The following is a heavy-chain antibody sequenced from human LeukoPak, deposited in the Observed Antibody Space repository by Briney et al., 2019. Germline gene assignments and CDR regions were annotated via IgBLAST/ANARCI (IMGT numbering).Heavy chain of an antibody. CDR2: ISAYNGNT. J-gene: IGHJ4*02. V-gene: IGHV1-18*01. CDR3: ARDEGYDSSGFPSDY. CDR1: GYTFTSYG. Sequence: ASVKVSCKGSGYTFTSYGISWVRQAPGQGLEWMGWISAYNGNTNYAQKLQGRVTMTTDTSTSTAYMELRSLRSEDTAVYYCARDEGYDSSGFPSDYWGQGTLVTVSS. D-gene: IGHD3-22*01.